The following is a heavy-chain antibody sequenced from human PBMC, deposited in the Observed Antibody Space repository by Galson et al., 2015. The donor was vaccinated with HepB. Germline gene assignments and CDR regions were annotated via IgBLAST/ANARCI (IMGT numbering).Heavy chain of an antibody. Sequence: SLRLSCAVSGFIVSSNFMSWLRQAPGKGLEWVSVIYSGGSTYYADSVKGRFTISRDNSKTTLYLQMNSLRAEDTAVYYCARGSPYYYDSSGYFPHYFDYWGQGTLVTVSS. V-gene: IGHV3-53*01. J-gene: IGHJ4*02. CDR1: GFIVSSNF. CDR3: ARGSPYYYDSSGYFPHYFDY. CDR2: IYSGGST. D-gene: IGHD3-22*01.